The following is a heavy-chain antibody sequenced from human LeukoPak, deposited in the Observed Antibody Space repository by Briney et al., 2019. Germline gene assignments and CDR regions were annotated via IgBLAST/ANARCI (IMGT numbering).Heavy chain of an antibody. D-gene: IGHD4-23*01. CDR3: ARGLRTGGNGYYYYMDV. CDR2: IYYRGST. V-gene: IGHV4-59*01. J-gene: IGHJ6*03. Sequence: PSETLSLTCTVSGDSISSYYWSWIRQPPGKGLEWIGYIYYRGSTNYNPSLKSRVTISVDTSKNQFSLKLSSVTAADTAVYYCARGLRTGGNGYYYYMDVWGKGTTVTVSS. CDR1: GDSISSYY.